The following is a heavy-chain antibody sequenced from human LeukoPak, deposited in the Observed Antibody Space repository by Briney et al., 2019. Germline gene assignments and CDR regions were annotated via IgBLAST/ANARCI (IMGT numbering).Heavy chain of an antibody. CDR1: GFTFSSYG. J-gene: IGHJ4*02. CDR2: ISYDGSNK. D-gene: IGHD3-16*01. CDR3: AKSQGGSFDY. V-gene: IGHV3-30*18. Sequence: GGSLRLSCAASGFTFSSYGMHLVRQAPGKGLEWVAVISYDGSNKYYADSVKGRFTISRDNSKNTLYLQMNSLRAEDTAVYYCAKSQGGSFDYWGQGTLVTVSS.